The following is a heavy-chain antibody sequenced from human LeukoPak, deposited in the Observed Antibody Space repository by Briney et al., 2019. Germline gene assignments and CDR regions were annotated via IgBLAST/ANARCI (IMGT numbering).Heavy chain of an antibody. D-gene: IGHD3-22*01. V-gene: IGHV3-23*01. Sequence: GGSLRLSCAASGFTFSSYAMSWVRQAPGKGLEWVSAISGSGGSTYYADSVKGRFTISRDNSKNTLYLQMNSLRAEDTAVYYCAKSKAPEYYDSSGWPFDYWGQGTRVTVSS. CDR3: AKSKAPEYYDSSGWPFDY. J-gene: IGHJ4*02. CDR1: GFTFSSYA. CDR2: ISGSGGST.